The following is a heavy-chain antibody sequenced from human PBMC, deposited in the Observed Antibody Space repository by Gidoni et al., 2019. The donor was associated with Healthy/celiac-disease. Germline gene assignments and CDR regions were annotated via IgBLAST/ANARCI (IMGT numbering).Heavy chain of an antibody. J-gene: IGHJ3*02. D-gene: IGHD3-3*01. CDR2: IKSKTDGGTT. CDR1: GFTFSNAC. Sequence: EVQLVESGGGLVKPGWSLRLSGAASGFTFSNACMSWVRQAPGKGLEWVGRIKSKTDGGTTDYAAPVKGRFTISRDDSKNTLYLQMNSLKTEDTAVYYCTTDLIATIFGVVSLNDAFDIWGQGTMVTVSS. CDR3: TTDLIATIFGVVSLNDAFDI. V-gene: IGHV3-15*01.